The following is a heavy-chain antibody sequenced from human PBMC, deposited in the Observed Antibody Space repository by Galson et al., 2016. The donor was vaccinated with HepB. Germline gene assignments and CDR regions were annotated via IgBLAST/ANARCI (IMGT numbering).Heavy chain of an antibody. V-gene: IGHV3-23*01. D-gene: IGHD1-26*01. J-gene: IGHJ4*02. CDR1: GFTFSTYA. CDR3: ALGRAAHGV. CDR2: INGNGDDT. Sequence: SLRLSCAGSGFTFSTYALSWVRQSPGRGLEWLSHINGNGDDTAYVEPVRGRFTVSRDNSRNTVYLQMSNLKIEDAAIYYCALGRAAHGVWGQGTLVAVSS.